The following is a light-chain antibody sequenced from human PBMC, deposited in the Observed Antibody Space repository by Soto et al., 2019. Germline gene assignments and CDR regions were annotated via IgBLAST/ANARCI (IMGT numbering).Light chain of an antibody. CDR2: EGS. CDR3: CSYAGSSTYL. Sequence: SALTQPASVSGSPGQSITISCTGTSSDVGSYNLVSWYQLHPGRAPKLMIYEGSKRPSGVSNRFSGSKSGNTASLTISGLQAEDEADYYCCSYAGSSTYLFGGGTKLTVL. CDR1: SSDVGSYNL. V-gene: IGLV2-23*01. J-gene: IGLJ2*01.